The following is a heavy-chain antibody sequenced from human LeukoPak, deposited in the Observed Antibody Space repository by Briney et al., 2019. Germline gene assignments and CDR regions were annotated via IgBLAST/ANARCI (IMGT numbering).Heavy chain of an antibody. Sequence: GESLKISCKGSGYSFTNYWIGWVRQMPGKGLEWMGIIYPGDSDTRYSPSFRGQVTISADKSVSTAYLQWSSLKASDTAMYYCARLGSVVVVPAAPYYMDVWGKGTTVTVSS. CDR3: ARLGSVVVVPAAPYYMDV. J-gene: IGHJ6*03. V-gene: IGHV5-51*01. CDR1: GYSFTNYW. D-gene: IGHD2-2*01. CDR2: IYPGDSDT.